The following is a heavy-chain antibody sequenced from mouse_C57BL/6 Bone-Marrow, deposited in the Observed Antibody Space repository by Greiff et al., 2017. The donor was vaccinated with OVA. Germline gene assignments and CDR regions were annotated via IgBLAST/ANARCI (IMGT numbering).Heavy chain of an antibody. Sequence: QVQLQQPGAELVKPGASVKMSCKASGYTFTSYWITWVKQRPGQGLEWIGDIYPGSGSTNYNEKFKSKATLTVDTSSSTAYMQLSSLTSEDSAVYDCARIHYYGSSPDYWGQGTTLTVSS. J-gene: IGHJ2*01. V-gene: IGHV1-55*01. D-gene: IGHD1-1*01. CDR1: GYTFTSYW. CDR2: IYPGSGST. CDR3: ARIHYYGSSPDY.